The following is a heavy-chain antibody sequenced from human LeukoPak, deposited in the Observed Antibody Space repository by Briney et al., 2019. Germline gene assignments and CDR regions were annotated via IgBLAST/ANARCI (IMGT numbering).Heavy chain of an antibody. CDR2: INHNGGT. CDR3: ASQGGTHYYMDV. V-gene: IGHV4-34*01. J-gene: IGHJ6*03. CDR1: GGSFSGYF. D-gene: IGHD3-16*01. Sequence: SETLSLTCAVYGGSFSGYFWSWIRQPPGKGLEWIGDINHNGGTNYNPSLKSRVTMSVDTSKNQFSLKLSSVTAADTAVYYCASQGGTHYYMDVWGKGTTVTISS.